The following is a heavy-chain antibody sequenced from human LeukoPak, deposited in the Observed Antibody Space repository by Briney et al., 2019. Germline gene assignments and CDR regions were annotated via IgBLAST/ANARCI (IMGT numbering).Heavy chain of an antibody. CDR2: INGGGGTT. J-gene: IGHJ4*02. CDR3: AKRGGYFDS. Sequence: GGCLRLSCVASGFTFSSYAISWVRQAPGKGLEWVSTINGGGGTTYYADSVKGRFTISRDNSKNTMYLQMNSLRAEDTAVYYCAKRGGYFDSWGQGTLVTVSS. V-gene: IGHV3-23*01. CDR1: GFTFSSYA.